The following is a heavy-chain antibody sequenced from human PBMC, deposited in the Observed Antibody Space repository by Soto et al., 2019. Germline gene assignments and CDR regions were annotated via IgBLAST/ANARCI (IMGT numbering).Heavy chain of an antibody. D-gene: IGHD4-17*01. CDR2: IYYSGST. Sequence: PSETLSLTCTVSGGSTSSYYWSWLRQPPGKGLEWIGYIYYSGSTNYNPSLKSRVTISVDTSKNQFSLKLSSVTAADTAVYYCARVTVIATLYGMDVWGQGATVTVSS. CDR1: GGSTSSYY. CDR3: ARVTVIATLYGMDV. J-gene: IGHJ6*02. V-gene: IGHV4-59*01.